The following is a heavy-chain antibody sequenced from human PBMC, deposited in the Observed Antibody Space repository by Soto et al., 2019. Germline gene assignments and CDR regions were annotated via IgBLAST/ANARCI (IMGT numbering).Heavy chain of an antibody. CDR2: IYYSGST. D-gene: IGHD1-26*01. J-gene: IGHJ6*03. CDR1: GGSISSYY. Sequence: QVHLQESGPGLVKPSETLSLTCTVSGGSISSYYWSWIRQPPGKGLEWIGNIYYSGSTNYNPSLKGRVTISVDTSKNQFSLKVNSVTSADTAVYFCARGEYYYFMDVWGKGTTVTVSS. CDR3: ARGEYYYFMDV. V-gene: IGHV4-59*01.